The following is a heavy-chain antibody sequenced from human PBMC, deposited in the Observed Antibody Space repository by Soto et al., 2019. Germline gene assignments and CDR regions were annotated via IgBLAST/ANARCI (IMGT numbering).Heavy chain of an antibody. J-gene: IGHJ6*02. D-gene: IGHD4-17*01. CDR3: GRKGYGDFGGMDV. Sequence: ESGGGLVKPGGSLRLSCAASGFTFSSYSMNWVRQAPGKGLEWVSSISNSRSYIYYADSVKGRFTISRDNAKNSLYLQMNSLRAEDTAVYYCGRKGYGDFGGMDVWGQGTTVTVSS. CDR1: GFTFSSYS. CDR2: ISNSRSYI. V-gene: IGHV3-21*01.